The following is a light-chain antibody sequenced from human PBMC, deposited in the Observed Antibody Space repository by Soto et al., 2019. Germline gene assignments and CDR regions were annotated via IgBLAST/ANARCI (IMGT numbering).Light chain of an antibody. CDR1: QSVSSY. CDR2: DAS. Sequence: EIVLTQSPATLSLSPGERATLSCRASQSVSSYLAWFQQKPGQAPRLLIYDASNRATGIPARFSGGGSGTDFTLTISSLEPEDFVVYYCQQYGNSRGTFGQGTKVDI. CDR3: QQYGNSRGT. V-gene: IGKV3-11*01. J-gene: IGKJ1*01.